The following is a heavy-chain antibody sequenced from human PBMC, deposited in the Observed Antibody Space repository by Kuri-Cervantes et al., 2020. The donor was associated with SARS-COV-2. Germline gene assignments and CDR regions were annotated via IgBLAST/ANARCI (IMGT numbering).Heavy chain of an antibody. J-gene: IGHJ4*02. V-gene: IGHV1-8*02. CDR2: LNPDTGNT. CDR1: GYSFSTYD. CDR3: YCAPKEGFDS. D-gene: IGHD2-21*01. Sequence: ASVKVSCKASGYSFSTYDINWVRQAAGQGLEWMGWLNPDTGNTGNAKKFQGRVTMTRDTSTTTAYMELSSLTSEDTAIYYCYCAPKEGFDSWGQGTLVTVSS.